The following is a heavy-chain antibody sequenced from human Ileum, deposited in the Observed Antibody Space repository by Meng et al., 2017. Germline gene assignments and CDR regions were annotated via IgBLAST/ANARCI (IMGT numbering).Heavy chain of an antibody. CDR3: ARSGPTDY. D-gene: IGHD6-25*01. CDR1: GFTFTDYY. CDR2: ISSGGTPI. V-gene: IGHV3-11*04. Sequence: QVGLVGAGGGLVKPGGALRLSCAASGFTFTDYYMSWIRQAPGKGLEWLSYISSGGTPIFYADSVKGRFTISRDNAKKLLFLQMNSLRAEDTAVYYCARSGPTDYWGQGTLVTVSS. J-gene: IGHJ4*02.